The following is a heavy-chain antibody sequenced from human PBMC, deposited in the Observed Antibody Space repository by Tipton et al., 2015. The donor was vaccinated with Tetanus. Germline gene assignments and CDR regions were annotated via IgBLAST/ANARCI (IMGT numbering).Heavy chain of an antibody. D-gene: IGHD6-19*01. CDR3: ARGSGWADF. CDR1: GVSMNTNTYY. J-gene: IGHJ4*02. V-gene: IGHV4-39*07. Sequence: TLSLTCSVSGVSMNTNTYYWGWIRQPPGKGLEWIGCISYSGNTYYNASLQSRVTISADTSRNQFSLTLSSVTAADTAVYYCARGSGWADFWGQGTQVTVSS. CDR2: ISYSGNT.